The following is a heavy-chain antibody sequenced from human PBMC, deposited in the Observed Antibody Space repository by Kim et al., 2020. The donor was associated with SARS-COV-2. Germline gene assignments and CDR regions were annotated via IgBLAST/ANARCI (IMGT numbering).Heavy chain of an antibody. CDR3: VRGDDSSGPH. D-gene: IGHD3-22*01. Sequence: GGSLRLSCAASGFTFTTFWMNWVRQAPGKGLEWVANLNEDGGQRYYVDSVRGRFTISRDNAKDSVYLQMNSLRAEDTAVYYWVRGDDSSGPHWGPGTLVT. CDR1: GFTFTTFW. V-gene: IGHV3-7*04. J-gene: IGHJ1*01. CDR2: LNEDGGQR.